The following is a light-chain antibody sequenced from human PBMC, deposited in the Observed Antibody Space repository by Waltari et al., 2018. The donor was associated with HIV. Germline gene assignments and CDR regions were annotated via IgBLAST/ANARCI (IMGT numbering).Light chain of an antibody. CDR3: GAWDDSLNAVV. J-gene: IGLJ2*01. V-gene: IGLV1-44*01. Sequence: QSVLTQPPSASGAPGQRVTISCSGSRSNIGSNPVSWYQQLPGTAPKLLISSNSQRPSGVPDRFSGSKSGTSATLDITGLQTGDEADYYCGAWDDSLNAVVLGGGTKLTVL. CDR2: SNS. CDR1: RSNIGSNP.